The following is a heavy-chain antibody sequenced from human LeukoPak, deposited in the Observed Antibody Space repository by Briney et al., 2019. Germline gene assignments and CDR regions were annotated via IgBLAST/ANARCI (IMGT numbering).Heavy chain of an antibody. J-gene: IGHJ4*02. CDR2: ISAYNGNT. CDR3: ARGRRSSLHVFDY. Sequence: ASVKVSCKTSGYTFRNYGITWVRQIPGQGLEWMGWISAYNGNTNYAQKLQGRVTMTTDTSTSTAYMELRSLRSDDTAVYYCARGRRSSLHVFDYWGQGTLVTVSS. V-gene: IGHV1-18*01. D-gene: IGHD6-6*01. CDR1: GYTFRNYG.